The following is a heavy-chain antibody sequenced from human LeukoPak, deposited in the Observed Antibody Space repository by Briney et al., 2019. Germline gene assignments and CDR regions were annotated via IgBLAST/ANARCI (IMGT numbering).Heavy chain of an antibody. CDR1: GYTFTGYY. J-gene: IGHJ4*02. V-gene: IGHV1-2*02. Sequence: GASVKVSCTASGYTFTGYYMHWVRQAPGQGLEWMGWINPNSGGTNYAQEFQGRVTMTRDTSISTAYMELSRLRSDDTAVYYCARDVRTYYYDSSGYGYWGQGTLVTVSS. CDR2: INPNSGGT. CDR3: ARDVRTYYYDSSGYGY. D-gene: IGHD3-22*01.